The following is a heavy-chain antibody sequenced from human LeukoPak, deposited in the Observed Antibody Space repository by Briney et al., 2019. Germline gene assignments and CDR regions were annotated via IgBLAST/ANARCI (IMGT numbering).Heavy chain of an antibody. D-gene: IGHD3-22*01. J-gene: IGHJ4*02. CDR2: INHSGST. CDR1: GGSFSGYY. CDR3: AGRYYYDSSGYYYEVYYFDY. V-gene: IGHV4-34*01. Sequence: PSETLSLTCAVDGGSFSGYYWSWIRQPPGKGLEWIGEINHSGSTNYNPSLKSRVTISVDTSKNQFSLKLSSVTAADTAVYYCAGRYYYDSSGYYYEVYYFDYWGQGTLVTVSS.